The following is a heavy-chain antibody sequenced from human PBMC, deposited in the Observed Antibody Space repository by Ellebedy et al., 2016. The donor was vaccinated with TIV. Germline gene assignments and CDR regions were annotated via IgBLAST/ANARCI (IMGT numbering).Heavy chain of an antibody. J-gene: IGHJ6*02. CDR1: GFTFSSYS. CDR3: ARGMGYCSGGGCYARLYYYNAMDV. CDR2: ISNSGTI. V-gene: IGHV3-48*01. D-gene: IGHD2-15*01. Sequence: PGGSLRLSCAASGFTFSSYSMNWVRPAPGTGLEWVSYISNSGTIYYADPVRGRFTISRDKAKKSVYLQMNSLRAEDTAVYYCARGMGYCSGGGCYARLYYYNAMDVWGQGTTVTVSS.